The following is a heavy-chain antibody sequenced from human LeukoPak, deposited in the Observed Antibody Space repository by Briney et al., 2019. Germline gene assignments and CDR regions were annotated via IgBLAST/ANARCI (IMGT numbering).Heavy chain of an antibody. V-gene: IGHV3-7*01. CDR1: GFTFDDYA. D-gene: IGHD6-19*01. J-gene: IGHJ4*02. Sequence: GRSLRLSCAASGFTFDDYAMNWVRQAPGKGLEWVANIKQDGSAKNYVDSVKGRFTISRDNAKNSLYLQMNSLRAEDTGVYYCARGSGWLEDFWGQGTLVTVSS. CDR3: ARGSGWLEDF. CDR2: IKQDGSAK.